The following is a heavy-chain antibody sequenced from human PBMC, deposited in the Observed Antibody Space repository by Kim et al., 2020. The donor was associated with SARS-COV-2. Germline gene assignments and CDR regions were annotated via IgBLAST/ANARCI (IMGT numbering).Heavy chain of an antibody. CDR2: T. CDR3: AREAPYGGFDY. V-gene: IGHV1-2*02. Sequence: TNYAQKFQGRVTMTRDTSISTAYMELSRLRSDDTAVYYCAREAPYGGFDYWGQGTLVTVSS. J-gene: IGHJ4*02. D-gene: IGHD4-17*01.